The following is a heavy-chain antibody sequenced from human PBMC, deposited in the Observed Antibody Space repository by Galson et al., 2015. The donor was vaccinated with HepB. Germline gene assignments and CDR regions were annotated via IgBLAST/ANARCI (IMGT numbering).Heavy chain of an antibody. D-gene: IGHD3-22*01. V-gene: IGHV3-48*02. J-gene: IGHJ3*02. CDR2: ISNSIGTI. Sequence: SLRLSCAASGFTFSDYSMNWVRQAPGKGLEWLSYISNSIGTIYYTDAVKGRFTISRDNAKNSLYLQMNSLRDEDTAVYYCAKDHPYYYDSHDAFDIWGQGTMVTVSS. CDR1: GFTFSDYS. CDR3: AKDHPYYYDSHDAFDI.